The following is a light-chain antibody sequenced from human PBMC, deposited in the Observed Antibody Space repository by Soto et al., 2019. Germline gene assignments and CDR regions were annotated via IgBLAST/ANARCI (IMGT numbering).Light chain of an antibody. J-gene: IGKJ1*01. CDR2: DAS. V-gene: IGKV1-5*01. CDR3: QQYKSYWT. Sequence: DIQMTQSPSTLSASVGDRVTITCRASQSISSWLAWYRQKPGKAPKLLIYDASSLESGVPSRFSGRGSGTEFTLTISSLQPDDFATYYCQQYKSYWTFGQGTKVDIK. CDR1: QSISSW.